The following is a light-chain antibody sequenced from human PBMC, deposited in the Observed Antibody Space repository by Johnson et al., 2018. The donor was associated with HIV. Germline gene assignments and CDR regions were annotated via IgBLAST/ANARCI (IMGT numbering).Light chain of an antibody. CDR3: ETWDCSRSSGVYV. CDR2: DNN. J-gene: IGLJ1*01. Sequence: QSVLTQPPSVSAAPGQRVTISCSGSSSNIGNIYVSWYQQLPGTAPKLLIYDNNKRPSGIPDRFSGSKSGTSATLGITGLQTGDEADYYCETWDCSRSSGVYVFGTGTEVTVL. V-gene: IGLV1-51*01. CDR1: SSNIGNIY.